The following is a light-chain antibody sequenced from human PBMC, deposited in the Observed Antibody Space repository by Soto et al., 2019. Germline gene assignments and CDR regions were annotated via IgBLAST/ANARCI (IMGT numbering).Light chain of an antibody. J-gene: IGKJ1*01. CDR1: QSISSY. V-gene: IGKV1-39*01. CDR3: QQSYSTPRT. Sequence: DIQMTQSPSSLSASVGDRVTITCRASQSISSYLNWYHHEPGKAPKLLIYAASSLRSGVPSRFSGSGSGTDFTITISSLQPEDFATYYCQQSYSTPRTFGQGTKV. CDR2: AAS.